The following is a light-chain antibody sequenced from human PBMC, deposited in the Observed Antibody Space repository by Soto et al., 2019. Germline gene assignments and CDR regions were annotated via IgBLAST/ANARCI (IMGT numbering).Light chain of an antibody. CDR2: DAS. CDR1: QSIDSR. J-gene: IGKJ1*01. CDR3: QQYYTYPRT. Sequence: DIQMTQSPSTLSASVGDIVTITCRASQSIDSRLAWYQQRPGKAPDLLIYDASTLQSGVPSRFSGRGPGTEFTLTISSLQPDDFAPYSCQQYYTYPRTFGQGTKVDIK. V-gene: IGKV1-5*01.